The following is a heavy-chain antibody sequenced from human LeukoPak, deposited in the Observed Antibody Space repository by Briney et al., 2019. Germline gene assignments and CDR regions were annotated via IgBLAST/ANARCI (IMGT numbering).Heavy chain of an antibody. CDR2: INPNTGVA. V-gene: IGHV1-2*02. CDR1: GYTFTGYY. CDR3: ARDRTTVTTGYYGMDV. D-gene: IGHD4-17*01. Sequence: ASVKVSCKASGYTFTGYYMHWVRQAPGQGLEWMGWINPNTGVANYAQKFQGRVTLTRDTSIITAYMELTRLRSDDTAVYYCARDRTTVTTGYYGMDVWGQGTTVTVSS. J-gene: IGHJ6*02.